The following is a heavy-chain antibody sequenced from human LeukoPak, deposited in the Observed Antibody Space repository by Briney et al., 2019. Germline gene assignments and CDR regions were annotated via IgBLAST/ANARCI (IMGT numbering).Heavy chain of an antibody. Sequence: SETLSLTCAVYGASFSGYYWSWIRQPPGKGLEWMGEIKHGGRTNYNPSRKSRLTISVATSRNHFFLKLSSLTAADTAVYYCARGSMIWLRRGAFDIWGQGTMLTVSS. CDR1: GASFSGYY. J-gene: IGHJ3*02. CDR3: ARGSMIWLRRGAFDI. D-gene: IGHD5-12*01. V-gene: IGHV4-34*01. CDR2: IKHGGRT.